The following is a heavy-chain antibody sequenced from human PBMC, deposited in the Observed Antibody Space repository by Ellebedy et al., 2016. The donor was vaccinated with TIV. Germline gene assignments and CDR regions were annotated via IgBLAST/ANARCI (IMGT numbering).Heavy chain of an antibody. D-gene: IGHD2-2*01. CDR3: AAFPYISRSSAF. Sequence: ASVKVSCKTSGYFFNAYHIHWVRQAPGQGLEWVGWLHPSSGGTNYAQNFQGRVSMTRDTSISTVYMELTRLKPDDTAVYYCAAFPYISRSSAFWGQGTLVTVSS. CDR1: GYFFNAYH. CDR2: LHPSSGGT. J-gene: IGHJ4*02. V-gene: IGHV1-2*02.